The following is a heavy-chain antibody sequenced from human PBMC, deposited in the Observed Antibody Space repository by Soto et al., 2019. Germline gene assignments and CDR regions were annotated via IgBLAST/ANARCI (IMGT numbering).Heavy chain of an antibody. CDR1: GGSISSGGYY. V-gene: IGHV4-31*03. Sequence: QVQLQESGPGLVKPSQTLSLTCTVSGGSISSGGYYWSWIRQHPGQGLEWIGYIYYSGSIYYNPSLKSRVTISLDTSKNQFSLKLSSVTAADTAVYYCARGDDYDILTGQYGKVYFDYWGQGTLVTVSS. J-gene: IGHJ4*02. CDR3: ARGDDYDILTGQYGKVYFDY. CDR2: IYYSGSI. D-gene: IGHD3-9*01.